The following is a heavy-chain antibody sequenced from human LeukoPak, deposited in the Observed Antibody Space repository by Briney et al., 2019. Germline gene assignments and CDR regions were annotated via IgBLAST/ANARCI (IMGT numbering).Heavy chain of an antibody. CDR2: ISWNSGSI. Sequence: GGSLRLSCAASGFTFDDYAMHWVRQAPGKGLEWVSGISWNSGSIGYADPVKGRFTISRDNAKNSLYLQMNSLRAEDTALYYCAKSNVDIVATISFESWGRGNLVTVSS. CDR1: GFTFDDYA. D-gene: IGHD5-12*01. V-gene: IGHV3-9*01. J-gene: IGHJ4*02. CDR3: AKSNVDIVATISFES.